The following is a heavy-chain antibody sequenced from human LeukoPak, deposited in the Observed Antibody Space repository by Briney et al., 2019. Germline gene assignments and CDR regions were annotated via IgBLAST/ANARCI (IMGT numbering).Heavy chain of an antibody. Sequence: ASVKVSCKASGYTFTGYYMHWVRQAPGQGHEWMGWINPNSGGTNYAQKFQGRVTMTRDTSISTAYMELSRLRSDDTAVYYCARGVRDYYGSAPWYFDLWGRGTLVTVSS. V-gene: IGHV1-2*02. D-gene: IGHD3-10*01. CDR3: ARGVRDYYGSAPWYFDL. J-gene: IGHJ2*01. CDR2: INPNSGGT. CDR1: GYTFTGYY.